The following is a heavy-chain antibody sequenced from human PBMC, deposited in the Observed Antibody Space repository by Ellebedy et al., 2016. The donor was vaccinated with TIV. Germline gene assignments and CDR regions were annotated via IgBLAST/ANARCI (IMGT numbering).Heavy chain of an antibody. D-gene: IGHD2-2*01. CDR3: AKPTPGHCISTTCSPTSYNAMDV. CDR2: INGRGGTT. J-gene: IGHJ6*02. CDR1: GFTFVSHA. V-gene: IGHV3-23*01. Sequence: GESLKISCAASGFTFVSHAMTWVRQAPGTGLEGVSAINGRGGTTYYADSVKGRFTISRDNSENTLYLQMNSLRAEDTAINYCAKPTPGHCISTTCSPTSYNAMDVWGQGTTVTVSS.